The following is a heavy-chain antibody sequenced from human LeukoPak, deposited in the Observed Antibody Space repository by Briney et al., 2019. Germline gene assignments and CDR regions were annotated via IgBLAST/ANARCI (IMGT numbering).Heavy chain of an antibody. CDR3: ARGRTTGEFDY. CDR1: GGTFSSHA. J-gene: IGHJ4*02. D-gene: IGHD4-11*01. V-gene: IGHV1-69*05. CDR2: INPIFHTP. Sequence: SVKVSCKTSGGTFSSHAISWVRQAPGQGLEWMGVINPIFHTPTYAKKFQGRLTITKDESMSTASMDLSSLISDDTAVYYCARGRTTGEFDYWGQGTLVTVSS.